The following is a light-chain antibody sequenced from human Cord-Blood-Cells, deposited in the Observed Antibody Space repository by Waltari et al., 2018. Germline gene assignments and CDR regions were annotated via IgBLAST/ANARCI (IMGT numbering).Light chain of an antibody. Sequence: DVVRTQSPLSLPVTLGQPASISCRSSQSLVHSDGNTYLNWFQQRPGQSPRRLIYKVSNRDSGVPDRFSGSGSGTDFTLKISRVEAEDVGVDYCMQGTHWPWTFGQGTKVEIK. CDR1: QSLVHSDGNTY. V-gene: IGKV2-30*02. CDR3: MQGTHWPWT. CDR2: KVS. J-gene: IGKJ1*01.